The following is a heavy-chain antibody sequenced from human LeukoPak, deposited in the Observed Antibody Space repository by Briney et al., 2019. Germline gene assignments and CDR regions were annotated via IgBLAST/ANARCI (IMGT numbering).Heavy chain of an antibody. J-gene: IGHJ4*02. CDR3: ARDSAPRGEYYFDY. D-gene: IGHD3-10*01. Sequence: SEALSLTCTVSGGSFNSYYWSWIRQPPGQGLEWIGYIYYSGSARYNPSLKSRVTMSVDTSKNQFSLKLSSVTAADTAVYHCARDSAPRGEYYFDYWGQGTLVTLSS. V-gene: IGHV4-59*01. CDR1: GGSFNSYY. CDR2: IYYSGSA.